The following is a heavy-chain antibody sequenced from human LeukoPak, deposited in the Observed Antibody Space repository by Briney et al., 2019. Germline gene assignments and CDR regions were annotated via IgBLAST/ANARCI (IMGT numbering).Heavy chain of an antibody. CDR1: GFTFSSYW. D-gene: IGHD2-2*02. CDR2: IKQYESEK. CDR3: ARDGDCSSTSCYNYYYYMDV. J-gene: IGHJ6*03. Sequence: TGGSLRLSCAASGFTFSSYWMSWVRQAPGKGLEWVANIKQYESEKYYVDSVKGRFTISRDNAKNSLYLQMNSLRAEDTAVYYCARDGDCSSTSCYNYYYYMDVWGKGTTVTVSS. V-gene: IGHV3-7*01.